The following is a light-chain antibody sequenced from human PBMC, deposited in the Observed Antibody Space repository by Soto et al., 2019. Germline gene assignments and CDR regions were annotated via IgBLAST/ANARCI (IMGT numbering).Light chain of an antibody. CDR1: QSLVYSDGNTS. CDR2: KVS. J-gene: IGKJ4*01. Sequence: DVVMPQSPLSLPVTLGQPASISCRSSQSLVYSDGNTSLNWFQQRPGQSPRRLIYKVSNRGSGVPDRVSGSGAGTDFTLNISMVEAEDVGVYYCMQGTRLPTFGGGTKVEIK. V-gene: IGKV2-30*01. CDR3: MQGTRLPT.